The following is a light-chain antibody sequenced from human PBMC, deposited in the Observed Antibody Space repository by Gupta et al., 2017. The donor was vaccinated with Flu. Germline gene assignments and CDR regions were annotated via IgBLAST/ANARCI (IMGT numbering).Light chain of an antibody. CDR1: SRSVSSDYR. V-gene: IGLV8-61*01. CDR3: VLSAGSGVV. J-gene: IGLJ2*01. Sequence: EPSFAVSPGGTVTLTCGFSSRSVSSDYRPSWYQQPPGQAPRTPIHSTNARSSGVPDRLSCSILGNKVAITIPGAEADDEYDYSSVLSAGSGVVFGGGTKLTVL. CDR2: STN.